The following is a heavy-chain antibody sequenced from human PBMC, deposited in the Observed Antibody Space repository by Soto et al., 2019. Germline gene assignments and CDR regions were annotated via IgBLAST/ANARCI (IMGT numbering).Heavy chain of an antibody. CDR1: VYSFTSYW. CDR3: ARQDYGDYDYYGMDV. CDR2: IDPSDSYT. J-gene: IGHJ6*02. Sequence: GESLKISCKGSVYSFTSYWISWVRQMPGKGLEWMGRIDPSDSYTNYSPSFQGHVTISADKSISTAYLQWSSLKASDTAMYYCARQDYGDYDYYGMDVWGQGTTVTVSS. D-gene: IGHD4-17*01. V-gene: IGHV5-10-1*01.